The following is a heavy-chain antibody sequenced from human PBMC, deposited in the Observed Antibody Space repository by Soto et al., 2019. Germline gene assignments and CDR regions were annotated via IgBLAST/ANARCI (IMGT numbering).Heavy chain of an antibody. Sequence: QMQLVQSGPEVKKPGTSVKVSCKASGFTFTSSAMQWVRQARGQRLEWIGWIVVGSGNTNYAQKFQERVTITRDMSTSTAYLELSSLRSEDTAVYYCAAGGSSSWYGYYYMDVWGKGTTVTVSS. CDR3: AAGGSSSWYGYYYMDV. CDR2: IVVGSGNT. V-gene: IGHV1-58*02. CDR1: GFTFTSSA. D-gene: IGHD6-13*01. J-gene: IGHJ6*03.